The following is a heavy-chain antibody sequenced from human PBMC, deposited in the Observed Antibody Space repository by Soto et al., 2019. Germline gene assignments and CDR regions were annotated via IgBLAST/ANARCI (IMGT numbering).Heavy chain of an antibody. J-gene: IGHJ6*02. CDR2: VFSSGST. V-gene: IGHV4-4*07. Sequence: QVQLQESGPGLVKPSETLSLTCSVPGGAISSYYWSWVRQPAGKGLEWIGRVFSSGSTNYNASLKSRVTMSNDTSKNEVSLTLRSVTAADTGVYYCARVAFSYFGMDVWGPGTTVTVSS. CDR1: GGAISSYY. CDR3: ARVAFSYFGMDV. D-gene: IGHD3-3*02.